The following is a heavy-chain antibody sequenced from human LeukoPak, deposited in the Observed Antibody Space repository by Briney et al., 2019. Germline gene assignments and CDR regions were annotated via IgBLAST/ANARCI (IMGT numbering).Heavy chain of an antibody. J-gene: IGHJ4*02. V-gene: IGHV3-23*01. D-gene: IGHD2-21*01. CDR3: AREPAYCGGDCYSLVDY. Sequence: GGSLRLSCAASGFTFSNYAMGWVRQAPGKGLEWVSVTSSSGSTTYYADSVKGRFTIPRDNSKNTLYLQMNSLRAEDTAEYYCAREPAYCGGDCYSLVDYWGQGTLVTVSS. CDR1: GFTFSNYA. CDR2: TSSSGSTT.